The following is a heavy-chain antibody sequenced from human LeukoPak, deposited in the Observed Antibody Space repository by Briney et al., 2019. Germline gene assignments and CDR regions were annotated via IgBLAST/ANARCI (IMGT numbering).Heavy chain of an antibody. CDR2: ISAYNGNT. CDR3: ARRTGVLRYFDWLLLDY. D-gene: IGHD3-9*01. V-gene: IGHV1-18*01. J-gene: IGHJ4*02. CDR1: GYTFTSYG. Sequence: ASVKVSCKASGYTFTSYGISWVRQAPGQGLEWMGWISAYNGNTNYAQKLQGRVTMTTDTSTSTAYIELRSLRSDDTAVYYCARRTGVLRYFDWLLLDYWGQGTLVTVSS.